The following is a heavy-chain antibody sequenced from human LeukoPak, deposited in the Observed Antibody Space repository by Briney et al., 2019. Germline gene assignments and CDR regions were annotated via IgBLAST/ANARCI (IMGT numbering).Heavy chain of an antibody. V-gene: IGHV4-39*01. CDR2: IYYSGST. D-gene: IGHD3-22*01. CDR1: GGSINSSSHY. CDR3: VRQKITTSDY. J-gene: IGHJ4*02. Sequence: PSETLSLTRTVSGGSINSSSHYWGWIRQPPGKGLEWIGSIYYSGSTYYNPSLKSRVTISVDTSKNQFSLKLSSVTAADTAVYYCVRQKITTSDYWGQGTLVIAPS.